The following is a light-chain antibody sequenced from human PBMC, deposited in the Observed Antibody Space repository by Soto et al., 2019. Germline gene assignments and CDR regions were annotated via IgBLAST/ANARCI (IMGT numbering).Light chain of an antibody. CDR1: QSISSY. J-gene: IGKJ4*01. V-gene: IGKV1-39*01. CDR2: AAS. CDR3: QQTYRTPLT. Sequence: DIQMTQSPSSLSASVGDRVTITCRASQSISSYLNWYQQKPGKAPKLLIYAASSLQSGVPSRFSGSGSGTDFTLTISCLQPEDFATYSCQQTYRTPLTFGGGTKVDIK.